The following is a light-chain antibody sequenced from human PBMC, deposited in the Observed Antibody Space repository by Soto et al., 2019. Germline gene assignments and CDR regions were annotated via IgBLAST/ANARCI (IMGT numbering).Light chain of an antibody. V-gene: IGKV1-39*01. CDR2: AAS. Sequence: DIQMTQSPSSLSASVGDRITITCRASQSISSHLNWYQQKPGKAPKLLIYAASSLHSGVPSRFSGSESGTDFTLTISSLQAEDFATYYCQQTYRTPRLTFGGGTKVEIK. J-gene: IGKJ4*01. CDR1: QSISSH. CDR3: QQTYRTPRLT.